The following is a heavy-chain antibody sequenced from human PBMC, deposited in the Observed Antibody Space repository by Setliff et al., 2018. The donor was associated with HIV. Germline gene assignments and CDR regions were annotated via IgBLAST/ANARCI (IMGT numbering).Heavy chain of an antibody. CDR3: ARGGDYDSSGYYVT. Sequence: GASVKVSCKASGGPFTSSSIGWVRQAPGQGLEWMGRIIPILGVPRYAQKFQGRVTITADKSTSTSYMHLSSLRAEDTAVYFWARGGDYDSSGYYVTWGQGSLVTVSS. D-gene: IGHD3-22*01. CDR1: GGPFTSSS. CDR2: IIPILGVP. V-gene: IGHV1-69*02. J-gene: IGHJ4*02.